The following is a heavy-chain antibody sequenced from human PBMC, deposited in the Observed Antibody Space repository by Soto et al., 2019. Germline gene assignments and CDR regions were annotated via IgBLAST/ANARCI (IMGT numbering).Heavy chain of an antibody. CDR2: IYYSGST. V-gene: IGHV4-59*12. Sequence: SETLSLTCTVSGGSISSYYWSWIRQPPGKGLEWIGYIYYSGSTNYNPSLKSRVTISVDTSKNQFSLKLSSVTAADTAVYYCARSRGAVAGTFDYWGQGTLVTVSS. CDR1: GGSISSYY. CDR3: ARSRGAVAGTFDY. J-gene: IGHJ4*02. D-gene: IGHD6-19*01.